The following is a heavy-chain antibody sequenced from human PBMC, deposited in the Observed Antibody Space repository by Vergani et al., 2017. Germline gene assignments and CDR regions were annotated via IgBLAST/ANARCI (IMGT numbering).Heavy chain of an antibody. CDR1: GYTFTSYD. V-gene: IGHV1-8*01. Sequence: QVQLVQSGAEVKKPGASVKVSCKASGYTFTSYDINWVRQATGQGLEWMGWMNPNSGNTGYAQKFQGRVTMTRNTSISTAYMELRSLRSEDTAVYYCASGGGEGTAAIWNYMDVWGKGTTVTVSS. CDR3: ASGGGEGTAAIWNYMDV. CDR2: MNPNSGNT. D-gene: IGHD3-16*01. J-gene: IGHJ6*03.